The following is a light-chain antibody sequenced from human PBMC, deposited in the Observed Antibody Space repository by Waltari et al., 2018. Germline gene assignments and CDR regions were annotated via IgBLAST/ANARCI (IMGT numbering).Light chain of an antibody. V-gene: IGLV2-14*03. CDR3: CSYAGRSTWV. Sequence: QSALTQPASVSRSPGQSITISCTGARTDVGDYNYVSWYQQIPGKAPKVIIYDVTKRPSGVSIRFSGSKSGNSASLSISGLQAEDEAHYYCCSYAGRSTWVFGGGTKVTVL. CDR1: RTDVGDYNY. J-gene: IGLJ3*02. CDR2: DVT.